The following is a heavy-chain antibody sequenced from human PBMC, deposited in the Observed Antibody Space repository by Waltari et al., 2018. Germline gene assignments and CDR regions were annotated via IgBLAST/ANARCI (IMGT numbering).Heavy chain of an antibody. Sequence: QLQQSGPGLVKPSQTLSLTCVISGDIVSSNSAAWNWIRQSQSRGLEWLGRTYYRYKWFNDYALSVKTRLTINPDTFKNQFARQLDSGNHEETAVYYCAKGGKEIFDYWGQGTLVTVSA. CDR3: AKGGKEIFDY. CDR1: GDIVSSNSAA. V-gene: IGHV6-1*01. CDR2: TYYRYKWFN. J-gene: IGHJ4*02.